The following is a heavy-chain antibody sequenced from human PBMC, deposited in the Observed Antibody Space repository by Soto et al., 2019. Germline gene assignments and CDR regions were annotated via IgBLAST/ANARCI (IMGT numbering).Heavy chain of an antibody. CDR2: IYNSGTT. Sequence: TLSLTCSGSGRSSVRHYHWTWIRQPPGKGLEWMGYIYNSGTTFYNPSLTSRLSISMDTSGNQFSLELRSVTAADTAVYYCALALGPTTGLDYWGQGTLVTVSA. V-gene: IGHV4-31*02. D-gene: IGHD1-26*01. CDR3: ALALGPTTGLDY. CDR1: GRSSVRHYH. J-gene: IGHJ4*02.